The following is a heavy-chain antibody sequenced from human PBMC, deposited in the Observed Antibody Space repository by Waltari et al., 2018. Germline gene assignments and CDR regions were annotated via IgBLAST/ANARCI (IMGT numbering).Heavy chain of an antibody. J-gene: IGHJ5*02. V-gene: IGHV5-10-1*03. CDR2: IDPSDSYT. CDR3: ARQYSGYSSSPRWFDP. Sequence: EVQLVQSGEEVKKPGESLRISCTGYGYSFTSYWISWVSQMPGKGLEWMGRIDPSDSYTNYSPSFQGHVTISADKSISTAYLQWSSLKASDTAMYYCARQYSGYSSSPRWFDPWGQGTLVTVSS. CDR1: GYSFTSYW. D-gene: IGHD6-13*01.